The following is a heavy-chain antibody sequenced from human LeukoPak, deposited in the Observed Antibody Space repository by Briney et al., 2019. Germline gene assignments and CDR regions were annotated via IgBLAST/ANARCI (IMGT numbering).Heavy chain of an antibody. J-gene: IGHJ1*01. CDR1: GFTFDGYA. V-gene: IGHV3-9*01. Sequence: GRSLRLSCAASGFTFDGYAMHWVRQAPGKGLEWVSGISWNSGSIGYADSVKGRFTISRDNAKNSLYLQMNSLRAEDTALYYCAKDITYYYDSSGCFQHWGQGTLVTVSS. D-gene: IGHD3-22*01. CDR2: ISWNSGSI. CDR3: AKDITYYYDSSGCFQH.